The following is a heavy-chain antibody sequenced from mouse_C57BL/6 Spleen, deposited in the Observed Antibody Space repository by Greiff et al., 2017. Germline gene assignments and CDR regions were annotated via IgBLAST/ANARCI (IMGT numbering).Heavy chain of an antibody. CDR2: IYPRDGST. CDR3: ARWDYGSSYDYYAMDY. J-gene: IGHJ4*01. V-gene: IGHV1-78*01. D-gene: IGHD1-1*01. CDR1: GYTFTDHT. Sequence: VQLQQSDAELVKPGASVKISCKVSGYTFTDHTIHWMKQRPEQGLEWIGYIYPRDGSTKYNEKFKGKDTLTADKSSSTAYMQLNSLTSEDSAVYFCARWDYGSSYDYYAMDYWGQGTSVTVSS.